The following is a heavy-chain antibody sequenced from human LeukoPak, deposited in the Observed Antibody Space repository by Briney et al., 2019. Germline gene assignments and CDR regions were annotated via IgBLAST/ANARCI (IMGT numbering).Heavy chain of an antibody. Sequence: SETLSLTCTVSGGSTNTYYWTWIRQPAGRGLEWIGLIYTSGSTNYNPSLKSRVTMSVDTSKNQFSLKLSSVTAADTAVYYCARSKRYSGYDLDDAFDIWGQGTMVTVSS. CDR1: GGSTNTYY. CDR2: IYTSGST. J-gene: IGHJ3*02. V-gene: IGHV4-4*07. CDR3: ARSKRYSGYDLDDAFDI. D-gene: IGHD5-12*01.